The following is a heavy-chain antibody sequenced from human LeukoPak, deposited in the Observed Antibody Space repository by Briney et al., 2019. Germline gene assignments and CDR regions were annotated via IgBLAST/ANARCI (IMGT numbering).Heavy chain of an antibody. CDR3: ARFPNYYGSWSYYYFDY. V-gene: IGHV4-59*01. CDR2: IYYSGST. Sequence: KASETLSVSCTVSGGSISSYYWSWIRQPPGKGLEWIGYIYYSGSTNYNPSLKSRVTISVDTSKNQFSLKLSSVTAADTAVYYCARFPNYYGSWSYYYFDYWGQGTLVTISS. J-gene: IGHJ4*02. D-gene: IGHD3-10*01. CDR1: GGSISSYY.